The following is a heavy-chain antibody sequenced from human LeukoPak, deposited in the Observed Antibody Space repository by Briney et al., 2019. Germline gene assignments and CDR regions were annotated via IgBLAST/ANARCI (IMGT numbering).Heavy chain of an antibody. CDR2: IYYSGST. D-gene: IGHD3-10*01. Sequence: SETLSLTCTISGGSISSYYWSWIRQPPGKGLEWIGYIYYSGSTNYNPSLKSRVTISVDTSKSQFSLKMNSVTTADTALYYCARGYYGSGSYHWFDPWGQGTLVTVSS. J-gene: IGHJ5*02. V-gene: IGHV4-59*01. CDR1: GGSISSYY. CDR3: ARGYYGSGSYHWFDP.